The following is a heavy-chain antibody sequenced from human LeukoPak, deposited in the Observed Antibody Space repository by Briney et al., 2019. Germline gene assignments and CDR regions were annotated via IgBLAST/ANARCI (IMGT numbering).Heavy chain of an antibody. J-gene: IGHJ4*02. V-gene: IGHV4-38-2*02. Sequence: PSETLSLTCTVSGYSISSGYYWGWIRQPPGKGLEWIGSIYHSGSTYYNPSLKSRVTISVDTSKNQFSLKLSSVTAADTAVYYCARDLVVAATPDYWGQGTPVTVSS. CDR1: GYSISSGYY. CDR2: IYHSGST. D-gene: IGHD2-15*01. CDR3: ARDLVVAATPDY.